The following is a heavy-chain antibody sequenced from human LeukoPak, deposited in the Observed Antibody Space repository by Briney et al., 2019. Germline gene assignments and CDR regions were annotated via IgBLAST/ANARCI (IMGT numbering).Heavy chain of an antibody. CDR2: ISWNSGSI. V-gene: IGHV3-9*01. CDR1: GFTFDDYA. CDR3: AKGYGDYVVTPSDY. Sequence: GGSRRLSCAASGFTFDDYAMHWVRQAPGKGLEWVSGISWNSGSIGYADSVKGRFTISRDNAKNSLYLQMNSLRAEDTALYYCAKGYGDYVVTPSDYWGQGTLVTVSS. J-gene: IGHJ4*02. D-gene: IGHD4-17*01.